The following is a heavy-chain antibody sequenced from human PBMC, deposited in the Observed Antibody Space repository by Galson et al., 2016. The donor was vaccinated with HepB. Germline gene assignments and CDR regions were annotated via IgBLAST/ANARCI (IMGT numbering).Heavy chain of an antibody. V-gene: IGHV3-73*01. Sequence: SLRLSCAASGFTFSGSAMHWVRQASGTGLEWVGRITSKAYNYATAYGASVRGRFTISRDDSKNTVYLQMNSLGAEDTAVHYCAKDLWTGQQLAYYFDYWGQGTLVTVSS. CDR3: AKDLWTGQQLAYYFDY. CDR2: ITSKAYNYAT. D-gene: IGHD6-13*01. CDR1: GFTFSGSA. J-gene: IGHJ4*02.